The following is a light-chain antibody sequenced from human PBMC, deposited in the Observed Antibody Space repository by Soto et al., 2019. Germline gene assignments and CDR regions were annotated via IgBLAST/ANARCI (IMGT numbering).Light chain of an antibody. Sequence: EIGMTKSPATLSVSTGERATLSCRASQSVSSNLAWYQQKPGQAPRLLIYGASTRATGIPARFSGSGSGTEFTLTISSLQSEDFAVYYCQQYNNWPITFGQGTRLEIK. J-gene: IGKJ5*01. CDR2: GAS. V-gene: IGKV3-15*01. CDR1: QSVSSN. CDR3: QQYNNWPIT.